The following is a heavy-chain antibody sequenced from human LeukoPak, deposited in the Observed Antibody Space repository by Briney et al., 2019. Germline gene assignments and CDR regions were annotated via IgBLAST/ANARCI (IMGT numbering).Heavy chain of an antibody. V-gene: IGHV3-15*01. J-gene: IGHJ3*01. CDR3: TTDEWA. CDR1: GFTFTNTW. Sequence: KPGGSLRLSCAASGFTFTNTWVSWVRQAPGKGLEWVGRIKTKADGGTTDYAAPVKGRFIISRDDSKNTLYLQMNSLKTEDTAVYYCTTDEWAWGQGTMVTISS. D-gene: IGHD1-26*01. CDR2: IKTKADGGTT.